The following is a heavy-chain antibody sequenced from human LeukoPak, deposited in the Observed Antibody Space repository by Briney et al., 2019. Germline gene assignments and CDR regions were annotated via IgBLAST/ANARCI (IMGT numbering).Heavy chain of an antibody. CDR2: IYCSGST. V-gene: IGHV4-31*03. CDR1: GGSISSGGYY. J-gene: IGHJ3*02. D-gene: IGHD2-2*01. Sequence: SETLSLTCTVSGGSISSGGYYWSWIRQHPGKGLEWIGYIYCSGSTYYNPSLKSRVTISVDTSKNQFSLKLSSVTAADTAVYYCAGEISRAVPAAWHDAFDIWGQGTMVTVSS. CDR3: AGEISRAVPAAWHDAFDI.